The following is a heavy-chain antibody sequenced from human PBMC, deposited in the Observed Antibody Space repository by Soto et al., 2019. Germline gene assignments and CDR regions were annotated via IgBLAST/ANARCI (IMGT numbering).Heavy chain of an antibody. J-gene: IGHJ4*02. V-gene: IGHV3-23*01. CDR2: TGLSGRTT. CDR3: ATVHNTSRSFNF. Sequence: EVQLLESGAGLVQPGGSLRLSCVASGLTFRVSAMTWVRQAPGKGLEWVSTTGLSGRTTYYADSVKGRFTVSRDNSKNTLDLQMSSLRAEDTAVYYCATVHNTSRSFNFWGRGTLVTVSS. D-gene: IGHD1-20*01. CDR1: GLTFRVSA.